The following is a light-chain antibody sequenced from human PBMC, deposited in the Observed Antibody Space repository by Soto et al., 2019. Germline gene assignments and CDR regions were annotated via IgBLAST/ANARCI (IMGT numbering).Light chain of an antibody. Sequence: EIVLTQSPATLSLSPGERATLSCRASQSVSSYLAWYQQKPGQAPRLLIYDASNRATGIPARFSGSGSGTDFTLTISSLEPEDFAVYFCQHYGTTSATFGQGTKVEIK. J-gene: IGKJ1*01. CDR1: QSVSSY. CDR3: QHYGTTSAT. V-gene: IGKV3-11*01. CDR2: DAS.